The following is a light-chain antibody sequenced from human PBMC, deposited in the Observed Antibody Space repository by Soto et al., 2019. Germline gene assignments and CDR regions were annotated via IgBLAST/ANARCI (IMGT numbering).Light chain of an antibody. CDR3: HQRQSWPRT. J-gene: IGKJ1*01. CDR1: QTVRNNY. CDR2: LTS. Sequence: EFVLTQSPGTLSLSPGERATLSCRASQTVRNNYLAWYQQKPGQAPRLLIYLTSNRAAGIPARFSGSGSGTDFTLTISDVEPEDFAVYYCHQRQSWPRTFGQGTRWIS. V-gene: IGKV3-11*01.